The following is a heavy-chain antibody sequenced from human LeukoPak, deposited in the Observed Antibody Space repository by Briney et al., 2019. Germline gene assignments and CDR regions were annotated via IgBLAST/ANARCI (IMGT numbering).Heavy chain of an antibody. D-gene: IGHD1-7*01. CDR3: ARESLVSGTTRGNYYYYGMDV. CDR2: IKQDGTEK. CDR1: GFTFSSYW. J-gene: IGHJ6*02. Sequence: PGGSLRVSCAASGFTFSSYWMSWVRQAPGKGLECVANIKQDGTEKYYVDSVKGRFTISRDNAKNSLYLQMNSLRAEDTAVYFCARESLVSGTTRGNYYYYGMDVWGQGSTVTVSS. V-gene: IGHV3-7*01.